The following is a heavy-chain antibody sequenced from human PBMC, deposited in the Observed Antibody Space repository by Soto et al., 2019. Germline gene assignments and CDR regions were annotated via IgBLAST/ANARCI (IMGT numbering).Heavy chain of an antibody. V-gene: IGHV3-23*01. CDR2: MSGSGGGT. D-gene: IGHD2-2*01. CDR3: AGAYCSGTTCYGLYGMDV. CDR1: GFSFTNYA. Sequence: GGSLRLSCAASGFSFTNYAMHWVRQASGKGIEWVSSMSGSGGGTYYADSVKGRFTISRDNSKNTLFLQMNSLRAEDTALYYCAGAYCSGTTCYGLYGMDVWGQGTTVTVSS. J-gene: IGHJ6*02.